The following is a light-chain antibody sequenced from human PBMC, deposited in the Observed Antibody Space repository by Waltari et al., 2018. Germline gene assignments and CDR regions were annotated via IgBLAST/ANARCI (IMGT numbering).Light chain of an antibody. CDR3: CSNAASFTWV. CDR2: GVN. Sequence: QSALTQPRSVSGSPGQSVTISCTGTSSDVGGYNYVSWYQQHPGKAPKLVINGVNKRPSGVPDRFSGSKSDNTASLTISGLQAEDEADYYCCSNAASFTWVFGGGTKVTVL. J-gene: IGLJ3*02. CDR1: SSDVGGYNY. V-gene: IGLV2-11*01.